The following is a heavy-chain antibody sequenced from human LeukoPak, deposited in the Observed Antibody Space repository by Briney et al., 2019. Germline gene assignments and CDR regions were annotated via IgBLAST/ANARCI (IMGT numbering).Heavy chain of an antibody. J-gene: IGHJ4*02. CDR3: AKWGDYDVLTGYYVSDY. V-gene: IGHV3-23*01. Sequence: GASLRLSCAASGFTFSNYAMSWVRQAPGKGLEWVSAITGGGSGIYYADSMKSRFTISRDNSKNTLYLQINSLRGEDTAVYYCAKWGDYDVLTGYYVSDYWGQGTLVTVSS. CDR1: GFTFSNYA. CDR2: ITGGGSGI. D-gene: IGHD3-9*01.